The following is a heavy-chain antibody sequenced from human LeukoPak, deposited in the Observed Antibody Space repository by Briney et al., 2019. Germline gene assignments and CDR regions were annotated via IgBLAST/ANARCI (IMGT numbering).Heavy chain of an antibody. CDR3: ARVGPYYDFWSGYPYGMDV. J-gene: IGHJ6*02. CDR2: IKHSGST. CDR1: GGSFSGYY. D-gene: IGHD3-3*01. V-gene: IGHV4-34*01. Sequence: PSETLSLTCAVYGGSFSGYYWSWIRQPPGKGLEWIGEIKHSGSTNYNPSLKSRVTISVDTSKNQFSLKLSSVTAADTAVYYCARVGPYYDFWSGYPYGMDVWGQGTTVTVSS.